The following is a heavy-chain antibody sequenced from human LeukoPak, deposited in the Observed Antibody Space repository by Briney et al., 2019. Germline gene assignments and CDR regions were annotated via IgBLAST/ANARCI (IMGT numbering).Heavy chain of an antibody. CDR1: AFTFSSYG. V-gene: IGHV3-23*01. CDR3: ARVSPYYYDSSGYYPFDY. J-gene: IGHJ4*02. D-gene: IGHD3-22*01. CDR2: ISGSGGST. Sequence: GGSLRLSCAASAFTFSSYGMSWVRQAPGKGLEWVSAISGSGGSTYYADSVKGRFTISRDNSKNTLYLQMNSLRAEDTAVYYCARVSPYYYDSSGYYPFDYWGQGTLVTVSS.